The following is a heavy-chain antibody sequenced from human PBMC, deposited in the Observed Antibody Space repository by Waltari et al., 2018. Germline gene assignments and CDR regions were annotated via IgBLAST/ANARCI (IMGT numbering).Heavy chain of an antibody. D-gene: IGHD3-22*01. Sequence: QVQLVESGGGVVQPGRSLRLSCAASEFTFSSYAMHWVRQAPGKGLEWVSVISYNERNIYYVDAVKGRFTISRDNSKKMLYLQMNSLRGEDTAVYYCARDYYDRTYCHGMDVWGQGTTVTVSS. V-gene: IGHV3-30*04. J-gene: IGHJ6*02. CDR3: ARDYYDRTYCHGMDV. CDR1: EFTFSSYA. CDR2: ISYNERNI.